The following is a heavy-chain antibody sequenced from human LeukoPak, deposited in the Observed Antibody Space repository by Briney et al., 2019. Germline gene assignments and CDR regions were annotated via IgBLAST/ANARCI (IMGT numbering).Heavy chain of an antibody. J-gene: IGHJ6*03. Sequence: VASVKVSCKASGYTFTSYGISWVRQAPGQGLEWMGWISAYNGNTNYAQKLQGRVTMTTDTSTSTAYMELRSLRSDDTAVYYCARGPTIAAAGYYYYYYMDVWGKGTTVTVSS. CDR1: GYTFTSYG. CDR2: ISAYNGNT. D-gene: IGHD6-13*01. V-gene: IGHV1-18*01. CDR3: ARGPTIAAAGYYYYYYMDV.